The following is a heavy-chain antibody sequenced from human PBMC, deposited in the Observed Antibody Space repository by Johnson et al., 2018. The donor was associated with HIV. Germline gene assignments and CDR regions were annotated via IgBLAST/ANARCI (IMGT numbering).Heavy chain of an antibody. D-gene: IGHD5-18*01. CDR3: AKDMGVDTAMNPWAFDI. Sequence: VQLVESGGGLVQPGGSLRLSCAASGFTFTNAWMSWLRQAPGKGLEWIGRIKSKTDGGTTDYAAPVKGRFTISRDDSKNTLYLQMNSLRAEDTAVYYCAKDMGVDTAMNPWAFDIWGQGTMVTVSS. J-gene: IGHJ3*02. CDR2: IKSKTDGGTT. V-gene: IGHV3-15*01. CDR1: GFTFTNAW.